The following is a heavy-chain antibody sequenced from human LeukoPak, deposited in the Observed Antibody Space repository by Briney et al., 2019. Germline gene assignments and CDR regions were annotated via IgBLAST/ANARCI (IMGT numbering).Heavy chain of an antibody. Sequence: GRSLRLSCAASGFTFSSYAMHWVRQAPGKGLEWVAVISYDGSNKYYADSVKGRFTISRDNSKNTLCLQMNSLRAEDTAVYYCASETAMDPDYWGQGTLVTVSS. V-gene: IGHV3-30-3*01. D-gene: IGHD5-18*01. CDR3: ASETAMDPDY. CDR2: ISYDGSNK. CDR1: GFTFSSYA. J-gene: IGHJ4*02.